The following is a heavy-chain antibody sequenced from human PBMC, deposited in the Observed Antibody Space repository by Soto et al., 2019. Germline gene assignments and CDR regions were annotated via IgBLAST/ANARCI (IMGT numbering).Heavy chain of an antibody. CDR1: GGSISSGDYY. V-gene: IGHV4-31*03. CDR3: ARGRYSSSSNWFDP. Sequence: QVQLQESGPGLVKPSQTLSLTCTVSGGSISSGDYYWSWIRQHPGKGLEWIGYIYYSGTTDYNPSLKSRVTMSVDTSENQFSLKLSSLTAADTAVYYCARGRYSSSSNWFDPWGQGTLVTVSS. CDR2: IYYSGTT. D-gene: IGHD6-6*01. J-gene: IGHJ5*02.